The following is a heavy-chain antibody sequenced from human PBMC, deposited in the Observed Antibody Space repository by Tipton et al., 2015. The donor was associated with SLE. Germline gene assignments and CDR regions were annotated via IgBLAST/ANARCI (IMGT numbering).Heavy chain of an antibody. V-gene: IGHV3-48*01. CDR1: GFTFSSYS. CDR3: ASDYGGNSNCFDY. D-gene: IGHD4-23*01. CDR2: ISSSSSTI. Sequence: VQLVQSGGGLVQPGPSLRLSCAASGFTFSSYSMNWVRQAPGKGLEWVSYISSSSSTIYYADSVKGRFTISRDNAKNSLYLQMNSLRAEDTAVYYCASDYGGNSNCFDYWGQGTLVTVSS. J-gene: IGHJ4*02.